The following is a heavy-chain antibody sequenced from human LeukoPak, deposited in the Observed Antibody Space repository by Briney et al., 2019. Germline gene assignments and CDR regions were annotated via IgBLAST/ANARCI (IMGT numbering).Heavy chain of an antibody. D-gene: IGHD3-22*01. J-gene: IGHJ4*02. CDR2: VYSSGST. CDR3: TCGYYSRGDY. V-gene: IGHV4-39*01. CDR1: GGSISSSSYY. Sequence: PSETLSLTCTVSGGSISSSSYYWGWIRQPPGKGLEWIGTVYSSGSTYYNPSLKIRVTISVDTSKNQFSLKLSSVTAAYTAVYYCTCGYYSRGDYWGQGTLVTVSS.